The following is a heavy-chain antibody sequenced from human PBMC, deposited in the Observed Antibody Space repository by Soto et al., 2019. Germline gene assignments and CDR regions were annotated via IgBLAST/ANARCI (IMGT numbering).Heavy chain of an antibody. Sequence: VQLLESGGNLVQPGGSLRLSCAASGFTFSSYAMSWVRQAPGKGLEWVSSISGDGDSTFYVDSVKGRFIISRDNSKNTLYLHMNSLRAEDTAVYYCAKDLFYVAGSGTYYGYFDYWGQGTLVTVSS. V-gene: IGHV3-23*01. CDR3: AKDLFYVAGSGTYYGYFDY. CDR1: GFTFSSYA. J-gene: IGHJ4*02. CDR2: ISGDGDST. D-gene: IGHD3-10*01.